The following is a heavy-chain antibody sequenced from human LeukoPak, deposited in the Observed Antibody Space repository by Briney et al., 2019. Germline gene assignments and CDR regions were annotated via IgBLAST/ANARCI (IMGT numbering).Heavy chain of an antibody. D-gene: IGHD2-2*02. V-gene: IGHV4-39*01. J-gene: IGHJ4*02. Sequence: PSETLSLTCTVSGGSISSSSYYWGWIRQPPGKGLEWIGSFYYSKNTYYNPSLKSRVIISVDTSKNQFSLKLSSVTAADTGVYYCARHDCSSMSRYISFPFDYWGQGSLVTVSS. CDR3: ARHDCSSMSRYISFPFDY. CDR2: FYYSKNT. CDR1: GGSISSSSYY.